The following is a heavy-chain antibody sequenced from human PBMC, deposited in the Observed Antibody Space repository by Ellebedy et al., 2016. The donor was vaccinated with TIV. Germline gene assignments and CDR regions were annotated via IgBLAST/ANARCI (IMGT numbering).Heavy chain of an antibody. Sequence: GESLKISCKASGYTFTNYWIGWVRQMPGKGLEWMGIIYPTDSDTRYSPSFQGQVTISADKSIGTAYLQWNSLKASDTAMFYCARPSDWNDGYFHYWGQGTLVTVSS. CDR1: GYTFTNYW. D-gene: IGHD1-1*01. CDR3: ARPSDWNDGYFHY. CDR2: IYPTDSDT. J-gene: IGHJ4*02. V-gene: IGHV5-51*01.